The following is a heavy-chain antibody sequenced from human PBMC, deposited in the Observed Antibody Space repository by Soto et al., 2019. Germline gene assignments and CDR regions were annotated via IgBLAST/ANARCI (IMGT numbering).Heavy chain of an antibody. CDR1: GFTFSSYS. D-gene: IGHD2-8*01. CDR3: ARDQSSGYCTNGVCPSGLDY. CDR2: ISSSSSTI. V-gene: IGHV3-48*02. J-gene: IGHJ4*02. Sequence: EVQLVESGGGLVQPEGSLRLSCAASGFTFSSYSMNWVRQAPGKGLEWVSYISSSSSTIYYADSVKGRFTISRDNAKNSLYLQMNSLRDEDTAVYYCARDQSSGYCTNGVCPSGLDYWGQGTLVTVSS.